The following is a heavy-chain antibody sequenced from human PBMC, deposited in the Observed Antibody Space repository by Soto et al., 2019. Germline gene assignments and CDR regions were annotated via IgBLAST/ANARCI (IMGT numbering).Heavy chain of an antibody. V-gene: IGHV1-69*01. CDR1: GGTFSSYA. Sequence: QVQLVQSGAEVKKPGSSVKVSCKASGGTFSSYAISWVRQAPGQGPEWMGGITPIFGTANYAQKFQGRVTSTADECASTAYMELSSLRSEDTDVYYCARAGETTVTCFVDYYGMDVWGQGTTVTVSS. CDR3: ARAGETTVTCFVDYYGMDV. D-gene: IGHD4-17*01. J-gene: IGHJ6*02. CDR2: ITPIFGTA.